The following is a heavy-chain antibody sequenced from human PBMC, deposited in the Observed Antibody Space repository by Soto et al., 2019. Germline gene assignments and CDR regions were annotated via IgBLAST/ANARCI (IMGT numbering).Heavy chain of an antibody. Sequence: GASGKVCFKASGGPFSSYAISWVRQAPGQGLEWMGGIIPIFGTANYAQKFRGGVTITADKSTSTAYMELSSLRSEDTAVYYCARETRVAANHVTWFDPWGQGTLVTVSS. CDR1: GGPFSSYA. V-gene: IGHV1-69*06. CDR2: IIPIFGTA. J-gene: IGHJ5*02. CDR3: ARETRVAANHVTWFDP. D-gene: IGHD2-15*01.